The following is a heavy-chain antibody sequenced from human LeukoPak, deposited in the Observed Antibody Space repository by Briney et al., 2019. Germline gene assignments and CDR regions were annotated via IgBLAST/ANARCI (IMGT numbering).Heavy chain of an antibody. Sequence: ASVNVSCKASGYTFTSYAMHWVRQAPGQRLEWMGWINAGNGNTKYSQKFQGRVTMTRDTSTSTVYMELSSLRSEDTAVYYCAREMGASNAFDIWGQGTMVTVSS. CDR2: INAGNGNT. V-gene: IGHV1-3*01. J-gene: IGHJ3*02. CDR3: AREMGASNAFDI. CDR1: GYTFTSYA. D-gene: IGHD1-26*01.